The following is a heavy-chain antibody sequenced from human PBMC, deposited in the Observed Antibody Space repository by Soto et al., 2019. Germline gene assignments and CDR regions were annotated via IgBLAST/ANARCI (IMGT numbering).Heavy chain of an antibody. J-gene: IGHJ3*02. CDR1: GDSVSSNSAA. Sequence: KQSQTLSLTCAISGDSVSSNSAAWNWIRQSPSRGLEWLGRTYYRSKWYNDYAVSVKSRITINPDTSKNQFSLQLNSVTPEDTAVYYCARVVTNWGTHGGWHAAFDIWGQGTMVTVSS. CDR2: TYYRSKWYN. D-gene: IGHD7-27*01. CDR3: ARVVTNWGTHGGWHAAFDI. V-gene: IGHV6-1*01.